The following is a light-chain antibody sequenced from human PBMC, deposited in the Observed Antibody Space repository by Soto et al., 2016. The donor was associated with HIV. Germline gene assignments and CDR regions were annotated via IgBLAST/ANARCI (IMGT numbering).Light chain of an antibody. CDR2: LGS. Sequence: DIVMTQSPLSLPVTPGEPASISCRSSQSLLHSNGYNYLDWYLQKPGQSPQLLIYLGSNRASGVPDRFSGSGSGTDFTLKISRVEAEDVGVYYCVQGTHWPPYTFGQGTKLEIK. CDR3: VQGTHWPPYT. CDR1: QSLLHSNGYNY. J-gene: IGKJ2*01. V-gene: IGKV2-28*01.